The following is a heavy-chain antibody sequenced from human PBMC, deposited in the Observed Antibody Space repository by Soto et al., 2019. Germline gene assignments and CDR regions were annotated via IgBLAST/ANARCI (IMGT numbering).Heavy chain of an antibody. CDR1: GGSISSSSYY. CDR2: IYYSGGT. J-gene: IGHJ4*02. D-gene: IGHD3-22*01. Sequence: PSETLSLTCTVSGGSISSSSYYWGWIRQPPGKGLEWIGSIYYSGGTYYNPSLKSRVTISVDTSKNQFSLKLSSVTAADTAVYYCARLQGEYYYDSSGYYQDPGKIDYWGQGTLVTVSS. CDR3: ARLQGEYYYDSSGYYQDPGKIDY. V-gene: IGHV4-39*01.